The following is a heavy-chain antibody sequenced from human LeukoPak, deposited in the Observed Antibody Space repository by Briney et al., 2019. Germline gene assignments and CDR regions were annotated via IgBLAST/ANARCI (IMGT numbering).Heavy chain of an antibody. CDR2: IWYDGSNK. V-gene: IGHV3-33*01. Sequence: GGSLRLSCAASGVTFSSYGMHWVRQAPGKGLEWVAVIWYDGSNKYYADSVKGRFTISRDNSKNTLYLQMNSLRAEDTAVYYCARDSHNPYYDILTGYYSGWGQGTLVTVSS. J-gene: IGHJ4*02. CDR1: GVTFSSYG. D-gene: IGHD3-9*01. CDR3: ARDSHNPYYDILTGYYSG.